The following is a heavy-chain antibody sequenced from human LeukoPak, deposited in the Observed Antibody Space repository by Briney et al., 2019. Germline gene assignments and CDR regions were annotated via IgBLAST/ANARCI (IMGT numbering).Heavy chain of an antibody. J-gene: IGHJ4*02. Sequence: SETLSLTCTVSGGSISSSYYWGWIRQPPGKGLEWIGSIYHSGSTYYNPSLKSRVTISVDTSKNQFSLKLSSVTAADTAVYYCARHGGVVVTAIYFDYWGQGTLVTVSS. D-gene: IGHD2-21*02. V-gene: IGHV4-38-2*02. CDR1: GGSISSSYY. CDR2: IYHSGST. CDR3: ARHGGVVVTAIYFDY.